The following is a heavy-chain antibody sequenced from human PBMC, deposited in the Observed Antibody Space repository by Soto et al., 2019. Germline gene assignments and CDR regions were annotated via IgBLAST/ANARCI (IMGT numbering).Heavy chain of an antibody. D-gene: IGHD2-2*01. CDR1: GGSISGSY. CDR3: ARWAYCGLTSCYGFAP. V-gene: IGHV4-59*01. CDR2: SYYTGTT. J-gene: IGHJ5*02. Sequence: SETLSLTCTVSGGSISGSYWNWLRQPPGKGLEWIGYSYYTGTTKYNPSLESRVTISVDTSKNKFSLKLNSVTAADTAVYYCARWAYCGLTSCYGFAPWGQGTLVTVSS.